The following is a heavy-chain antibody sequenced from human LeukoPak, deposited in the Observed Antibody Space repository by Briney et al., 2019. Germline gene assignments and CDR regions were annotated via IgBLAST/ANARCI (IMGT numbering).Heavy chain of an antibody. CDR1: GGSISSSSYY. D-gene: IGHD3-22*01. Sequence: SETLSLTCTVSGGSISSSSYYWGWIRQPPGKGLEWIGSIYYSGSTYYNPSLKSRVTISVDTSKNQFSLKLSPVTAADTAVYYCARYLRGYYDSSGYYHPPGYWGQGTLVTVSS. CDR2: IYYSGST. V-gene: IGHV4-39*01. CDR3: ARYLRGYYDSSGYYHPPGY. J-gene: IGHJ4*02.